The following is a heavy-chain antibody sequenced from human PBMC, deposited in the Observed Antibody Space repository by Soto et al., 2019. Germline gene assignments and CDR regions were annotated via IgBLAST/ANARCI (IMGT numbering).Heavy chain of an antibody. V-gene: IGHV3-73*01. CDR1: GFTFSGSA. CDR2: IRSKANNYAT. Sequence: EVQLVESGGGLVQPGRSLKLSCAASGFTFSGSAMHWVRQASGKGLEWVGRIRSKANNYATAYGASVKGRFTISRDDSKNTAYLQMNSLKTEDTAVYYCSRQASDFWSGKPQYYMDVWGKGTTVTVSS. CDR3: SRQASDFWSGKPQYYMDV. D-gene: IGHD3-3*01. J-gene: IGHJ6*03.